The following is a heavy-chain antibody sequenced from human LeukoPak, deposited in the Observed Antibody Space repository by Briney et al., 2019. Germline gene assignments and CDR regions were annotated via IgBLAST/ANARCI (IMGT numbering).Heavy chain of an antibody. V-gene: IGHV3-74*03. CDR2: TNRDGCTT. CDR1: GFTFSNYW. J-gene: IGHJ4*02. D-gene: IGHD3-10*01. Sequence: PGGSLRLSCAASGFTFSNYWVHWVRQAPGKGLVWVSRTNRDGCTTKYADSVKGRFTVSRDNAKNTLNLQMNSLRAEDTAVYYCARDKKSGESSEIDYWGQGTLVTVSS. CDR3: ARDKKSGESSEIDY.